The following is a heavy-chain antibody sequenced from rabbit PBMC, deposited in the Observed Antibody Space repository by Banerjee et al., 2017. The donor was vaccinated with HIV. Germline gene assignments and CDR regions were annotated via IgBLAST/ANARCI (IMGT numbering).Heavy chain of an antibody. J-gene: IGHJ4*01. V-gene: IGHV1S45*01. CDR3: ARDDGYVDVGYGRANL. CDR1: GFSFSSSYY. D-gene: IGHD7-1*01. Sequence: QEQLEESGGDLVKPEGSLTLTCTASGFSFSSSYYMCWVRQAPGKGLEWIACIYAGSSGSTYYASWAKGRFTISKTSSTTVTLQMTSLTAADTATYFCARDDGYVDVGYGRANLWGQGTLVTVS. CDR2: IYAGSSGST.